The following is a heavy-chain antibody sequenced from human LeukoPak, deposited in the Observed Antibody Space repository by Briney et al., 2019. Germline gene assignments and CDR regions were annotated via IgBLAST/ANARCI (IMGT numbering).Heavy chain of an antibody. Sequence: PGGSLRLSCAASGFTFDDYAMHWVRQAPGKGLEWVSGITWNSGRTGYADSVKGRFTISRDSAKNSLYLQMNSLRAEDTALYYCAKGSGSGSYSGVDSWGQGTLVTVSS. CDR3: AKGSGSGSYSGVDS. D-gene: IGHD3-10*01. V-gene: IGHV3-9*01. J-gene: IGHJ5*01. CDR1: GFTFDDYA. CDR2: ITWNSGRT.